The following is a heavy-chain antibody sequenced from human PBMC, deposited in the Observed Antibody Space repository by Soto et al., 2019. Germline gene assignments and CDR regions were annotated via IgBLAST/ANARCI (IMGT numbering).Heavy chain of an antibody. CDR1: GGSITSSGYY. Sequence: ETLSLTCTVSGGSITSSGYYLAWIRQSPGKGLEWITSVRGGGDLTYYADSVKGRFTISRDNSQNTISLQMHGLRAEDSAIYYCARDVRGAFDYWGQGTVVTVSS. CDR2: VRGGGDLT. CDR3: ARDVRGAFDY. V-gene: IGHV3-23*01. J-gene: IGHJ4*02. D-gene: IGHD1-26*01.